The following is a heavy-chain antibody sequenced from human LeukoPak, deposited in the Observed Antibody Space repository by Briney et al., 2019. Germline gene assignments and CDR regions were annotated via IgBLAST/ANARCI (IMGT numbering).Heavy chain of an antibody. CDR1: GFTFSDYS. V-gene: IGHV3-21*01. J-gene: IGHJ4*02. Sequence: PGGSLRLSCAGPGFTFSDYSMNWVRQAPGKGLEWVSSISSSSSYIYYADSVKGRFTISRDNAKNSLYLQMNSLRAEDTAMYYCARDTRMNTVGATRGFDYWGQGTLVTVSS. CDR3: ARDTRMNTVGATRGFDY. CDR2: ISSSSSYI. D-gene: IGHD1-26*01.